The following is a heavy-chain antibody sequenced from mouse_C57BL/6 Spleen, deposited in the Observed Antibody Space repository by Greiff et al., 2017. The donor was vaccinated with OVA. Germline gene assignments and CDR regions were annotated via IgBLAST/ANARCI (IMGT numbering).Heavy chain of an antibody. Sequence: EVKVVESGGGLVKPGGSLKLSCAASGFTFSDYGMHWVRQAPEKGLEWVAYISSGSSTIYYADTVKGRVTISRDKAKNTLCMQMTSLRSEDTAMYYCARGGRGAMDDWGKGTSVTVSS. J-gene: IGHJ4*01. V-gene: IGHV5-17*01. CDR1: GFTFSDYG. CDR2: ISSGSSTI. CDR3: ARGGRGAMDD.